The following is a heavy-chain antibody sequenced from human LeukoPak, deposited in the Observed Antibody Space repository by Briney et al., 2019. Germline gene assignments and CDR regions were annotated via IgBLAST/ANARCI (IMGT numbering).Heavy chain of an antibody. D-gene: IGHD3-10*01. CDR1: GYTSSASN. Sequence: ASVRVSSTASGYTSSASNMHWVRHTPGQRVERRGWINPNSGGTNYAQKFRGRVTMTRHTSISTAYMELSRLRADDTAVYYCARPMVRGAAYYFDGMDVWGQGTTVTVSS. CDR3: ARPMVRGAAYYFDGMDV. CDR2: INPNSGGT. J-gene: IGHJ6*02. V-gene: IGHV1-2*02.